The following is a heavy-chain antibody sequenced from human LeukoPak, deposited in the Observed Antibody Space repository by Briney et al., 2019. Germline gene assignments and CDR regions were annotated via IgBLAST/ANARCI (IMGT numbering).Heavy chain of an antibody. D-gene: IGHD3-10*01. J-gene: IGHJ4*02. CDR2: ILSKTDGWTT. V-gene: IGHV3-15*01. Sequence: GGSLRLSCAASGFTFSSAWMSWVRQAPGEGLEWVGRILSKTDGWTTDYAAPVKGRITISRDESKNMLYLQMNSLKTEDTAVYYCTTDEGVDDYFDYWGQGTLVTVSS. CDR1: GFTFSSAW. CDR3: TTDEGVDDYFDY.